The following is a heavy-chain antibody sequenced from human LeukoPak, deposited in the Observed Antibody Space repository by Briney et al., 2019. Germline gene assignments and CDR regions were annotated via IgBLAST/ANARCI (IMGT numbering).Heavy chain of an antibody. Sequence: PSETLSLTCAVHGGCFSGSYWSWIRQPPGKGLEWIGEINHNGSTKYNTSLKSRVTISVDTSKNQFSLKLSSVAAADTAVYYCARAGLGGSYYMDVWGKGTTVTVSS. CDR1: GGCFSGSY. J-gene: IGHJ6*03. CDR3: ARAGLGGSYYMDV. CDR2: INHNGST. V-gene: IGHV4-34*01. D-gene: IGHD3/OR15-3a*01.